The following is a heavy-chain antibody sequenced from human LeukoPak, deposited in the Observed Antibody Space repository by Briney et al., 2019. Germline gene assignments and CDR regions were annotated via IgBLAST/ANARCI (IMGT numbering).Heavy chain of an antibody. D-gene: IGHD1-26*01. J-gene: IGHJ4*02. Sequence: SETLSLTCTVSGASISGSSGYYWGWIRQPPGKGLEWISSIHYSGTTHYNPFVKSRVSILVDTSKNQFSLNLNSVPAADTAVYYCARQSVGTASIYYFAYWGQGILVTVSS. CDR2: IHYSGTT. V-gene: IGHV4-39*01. CDR3: ARQSVGTASIYYFAY. CDR1: GASISGSSGYY.